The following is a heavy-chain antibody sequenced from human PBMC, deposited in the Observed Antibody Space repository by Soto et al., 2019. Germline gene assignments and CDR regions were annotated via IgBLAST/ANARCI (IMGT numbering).Heavy chain of an antibody. CDR1: GYTFTSYG. Sequence: ASVKVSCKASGYTFTSYGVSWVRQAPGQGLEWMGWISAYNGNTNYAQKLQGRVTMTTDTSTSTAYMELRSLRSDDTAVYYCARELGAYCTNGVCSPHYWGQGTLVTVSS. CDR2: ISAYNGNT. V-gene: IGHV1-18*04. J-gene: IGHJ4*02. D-gene: IGHD2-8*01. CDR3: ARELGAYCTNGVCSPHY.